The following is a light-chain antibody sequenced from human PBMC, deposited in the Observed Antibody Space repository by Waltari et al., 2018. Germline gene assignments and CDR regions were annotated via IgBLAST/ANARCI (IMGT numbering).Light chain of an antibody. J-gene: IGKJ1*01. CDR2: WAS. V-gene: IGKV4-1*01. CDR3: HQYYSSPWT. CDR1: QGALYNPNNKNY. Sequence: DIVMTQSPDSLAVSLGERATINCKSSQGALYNPNNKNYLAWYQQKPGQPPKLLIYWASTRESGVPDRFSGSGSGTDFTLTISSLQAEDVAVYYCHQYYSSPWTFGQGSKVEIK.